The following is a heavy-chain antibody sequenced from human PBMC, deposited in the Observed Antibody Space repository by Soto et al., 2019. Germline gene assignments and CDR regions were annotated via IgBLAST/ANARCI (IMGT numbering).Heavy chain of an antibody. J-gene: IGHJ4*02. CDR1: GYTFTSYF. Sequence: QVQLVQSGAEVKKPGASVKVSCKASGYTFTSYFMHWVRQAPGQGLEWMGIINPSGGSTSYAQKIQGRVTMTRDTYTSTVYMELSSLRSEDTAVYYCARQYCSGGSCYTLDYWGQGTLVTVSS. D-gene: IGHD2-15*01. CDR3: ARQYCSGGSCYTLDY. V-gene: IGHV1-46*01. CDR2: INPSGGST.